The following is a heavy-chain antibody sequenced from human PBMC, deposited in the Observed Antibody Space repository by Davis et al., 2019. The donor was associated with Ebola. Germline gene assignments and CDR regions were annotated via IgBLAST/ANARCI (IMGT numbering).Heavy chain of an antibody. J-gene: IGHJ4*02. CDR2: IYPGDSDT. Sequence: GGSLRLSCKGSGYSFTSYWISWVRQMPGKGLEWMGIIYPGDSDTRYGPSFQGQVTISADKSITTAYLQWSSLKASDTAMYYCARFLEWKADYWGQGTLVTVSS. CDR1: GYSFTSYW. V-gene: IGHV5-51*01. D-gene: IGHD3-3*01. CDR3: ARFLEWKADY.